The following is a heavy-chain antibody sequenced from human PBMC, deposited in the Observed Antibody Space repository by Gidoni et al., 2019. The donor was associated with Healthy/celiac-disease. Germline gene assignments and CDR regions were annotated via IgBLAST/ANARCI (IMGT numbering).Heavy chain of an antibody. CDR1: GGSFSGYY. V-gene: IGHV4-34*01. CDR3: ASALLPYYYYGMDV. CDR2: INHSGST. D-gene: IGHD3-3*01. Sequence: QVQLQQWGAGLLKPSETLSLTCAVYGGSFSGYYWSWIRQPPGKGLEWIGEINHSGSTNYNPSLKSRVTISVDTSKNQFSLKLSSVTAADTAVYYCASALLPYYYYGMDVWGQGTTVTVSS. J-gene: IGHJ6*02.